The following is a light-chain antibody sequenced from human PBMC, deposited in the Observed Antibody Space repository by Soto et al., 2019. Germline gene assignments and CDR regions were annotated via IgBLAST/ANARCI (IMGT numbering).Light chain of an antibody. CDR3: QQYKDSMWT. Sequence: DIQMTQSPSTLSASVGDRVTITCRASQTVERWLARYQQKPGRAPSLLISDVSSLERGVPSRFSGSGSATEFTLTISGLQPDDFATYYCQQYKDSMWTFGQGTKVDIK. V-gene: IGKV1-5*01. J-gene: IGKJ1*01. CDR1: QTVERW. CDR2: DVS.